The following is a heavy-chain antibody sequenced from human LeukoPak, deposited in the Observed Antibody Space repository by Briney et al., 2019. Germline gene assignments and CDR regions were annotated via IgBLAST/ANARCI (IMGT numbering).Heavy chain of an antibody. D-gene: IGHD4-17*01. J-gene: IGHJ2*01. CDR3: ARHESTVTTVGWYFDL. V-gene: IGHV4-59*08. Sequence: ETLSLTCTVSGGSISSYYWSWIRQPPGKGLEWIGYIYYSGSTNYNPSLKSRVTISVDTSKNQFSLKLSSVTAADTAVYYCARHESTVTTVGWYFDLWGRGTLVTVSS. CDR1: GGSISSYY. CDR2: IYYSGST.